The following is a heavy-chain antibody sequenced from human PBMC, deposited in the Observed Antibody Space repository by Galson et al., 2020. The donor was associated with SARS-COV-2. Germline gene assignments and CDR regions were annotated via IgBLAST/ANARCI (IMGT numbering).Heavy chain of an antibody. CDR1: GDSVSSGRFY. D-gene: IGHD2-2*01. CDR3: ATFPRLVPATMKSRFFN. Sequence: ASETLSLTCPVSGDSVSSGRFYWTWIRQPPGKGLEWIASIYNPGSTNYNSALKSRITISVDTSKNQFFLNLSSLTAADTAVYYCATFPRLVPATMKSRFFNWGQGALVTVSS. V-gene: IGHV4-61*01. CDR2: IYNPGST. J-gene: IGHJ4*02.